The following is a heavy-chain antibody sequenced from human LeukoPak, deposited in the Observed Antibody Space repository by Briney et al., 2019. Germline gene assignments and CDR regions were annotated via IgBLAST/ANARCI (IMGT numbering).Heavy chain of an antibody. Sequence: GSLKLSCAASGFTFSTYAMSWVRQAPGKGLEWVSAISGSGSKTSVKGRFTISRDNSKNTLYLQMNSLRAEDTAVYYCAKDESVSGWWAGYFDYWGQGTLVTVSS. CDR3: AKDESVSGWWAGYFDY. CDR1: GFTFSTYA. CDR2: ISGSGSKT. D-gene: IGHD6-19*01. J-gene: IGHJ4*02. V-gene: IGHV3-23*01.